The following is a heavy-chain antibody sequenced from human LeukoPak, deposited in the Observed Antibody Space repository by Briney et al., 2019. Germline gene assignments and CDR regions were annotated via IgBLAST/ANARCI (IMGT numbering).Heavy chain of an antibody. Sequence: SETLSLTCTVSGGSISSSSYYWGWIRQPPGKGLECFGSIYYSGSTYYNPSLKSRVTISVDTSKNQFSLKLSSVTAADTAVYYCAVQMKYYYDSSGYLPFDYWGQGTLVTVSS. V-gene: IGHV4-39*01. CDR3: AVQMKYYYDSSGYLPFDY. CDR1: GGSISSSSYY. D-gene: IGHD3-22*01. J-gene: IGHJ4*02. CDR2: IYYSGST.